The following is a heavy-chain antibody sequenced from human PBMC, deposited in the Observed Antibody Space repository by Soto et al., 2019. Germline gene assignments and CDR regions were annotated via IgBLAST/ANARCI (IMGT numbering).Heavy chain of an antibody. CDR1: GFTFSDYY. V-gene: IGHV3-11*01. Sequence: QVQLVESGGGLVKPGGSLRLSCAASGFTFSDYYMSWIRQAPGKGLEWVSYISSSGSTIYNADSVKGRFIISRDNAKNSLYPQMNSRGEEDAAVYYCTRRRSSGGGSFAASDPWGQGTLVTVSS. J-gene: IGHJ5*02. CDR3: TRRRSSGGGSFAASDP. CDR2: ISSSGSTI. D-gene: IGHD2-15*01.